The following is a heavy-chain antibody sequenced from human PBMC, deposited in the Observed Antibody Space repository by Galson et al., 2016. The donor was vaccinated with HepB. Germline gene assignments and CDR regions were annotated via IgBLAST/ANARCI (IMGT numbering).Heavy chain of an antibody. D-gene: IGHD3-22*01. J-gene: IGHJ4*02. CDR1: GFTFSSYA. Sequence: SLRLSCAASGFTFSSYALNWVRQAPGKGLEWVSYIGSRSSPIHYADSVKGRFTISRDNSKNTLFLQMHSLRVEDTAVYYCAKVRYDSSSYQSPYFDHWGQGILVTVSS. V-gene: IGHV3-48*04. CDR3: AKVRYDSSSYQSPYFDH. CDR2: IGSRSSPI.